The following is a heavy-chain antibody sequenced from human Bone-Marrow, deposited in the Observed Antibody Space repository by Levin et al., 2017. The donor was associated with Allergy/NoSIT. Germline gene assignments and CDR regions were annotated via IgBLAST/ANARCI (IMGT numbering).Heavy chain of an antibody. V-gene: IGHV3-21*01. J-gene: IGHJ4*02. D-gene: IGHD5-18*01. CDR2: ISSGGYHM. CDR3: VGERDSYGQGGY. CDR1: GFTVDNYS. Sequence: GGSLRLSCSASGFTVDNYSMNWVRQAPGKGLEWVSSISSGGYHMYYADSLRGRFTISRDNDKNSLSLQMNRLRAEDMAVYYCVGERDSYGQGGYWGQGTLVTVSS.